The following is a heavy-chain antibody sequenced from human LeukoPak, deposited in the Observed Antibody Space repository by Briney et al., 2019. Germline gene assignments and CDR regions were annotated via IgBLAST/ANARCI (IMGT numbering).Heavy chain of an antibody. D-gene: IGHD2-15*01. CDR1: GFTFSSYS. Sequence: GGSLRLSCAASGFTFSSYSMNWVRQAPGKGLEWVSSISSSSSYIYYADSVEGRFTISRDNAKNSLYLQMNSLRAEDTAVYYCARDRGPYCSGGSCLRSFDYWGQGTLVTVSS. CDR2: ISSSSSYI. CDR3: ARDRGPYCSGGSCLRSFDY. V-gene: IGHV3-21*01. J-gene: IGHJ4*02.